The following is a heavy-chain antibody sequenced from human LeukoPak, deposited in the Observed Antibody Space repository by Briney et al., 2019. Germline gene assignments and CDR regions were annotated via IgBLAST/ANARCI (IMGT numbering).Heavy chain of an antibody. J-gene: IGHJ4*02. Sequence: PGGSLRLSCAAPGFAFSSNWMHWVRQTPGKGLVWVSRINSGGSGTSYADSVEGRFTISRDNAKNTLYLQMNSLKGEDTAVYYCATSLGPLTEYWGQGTLVTVSS. V-gene: IGHV3-74*01. CDR2: INSGGSGT. CDR3: ATSLGPLTEY. D-gene: IGHD7-27*01. CDR1: GFAFSSNW.